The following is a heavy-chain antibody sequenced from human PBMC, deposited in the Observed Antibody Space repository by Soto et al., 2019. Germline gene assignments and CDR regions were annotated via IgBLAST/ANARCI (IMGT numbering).Heavy chain of an antibody. CDR3: AREYTAWPLAYGLDV. J-gene: IGHJ6*02. V-gene: IGHV3-21*01. D-gene: IGHD2-2*02. CDR2: ISSRSDI. Sequence: GGSLRLSCVGSGFTFSTYSINWVRQAPGKGLEWVSSISSRSDIYYADSVKGRFTISRDNAKNPVSLQMNSLRAEDTAVYYCAREYTAWPLAYGLDVWGQGTTVTVSS. CDR1: GFTFSTYS.